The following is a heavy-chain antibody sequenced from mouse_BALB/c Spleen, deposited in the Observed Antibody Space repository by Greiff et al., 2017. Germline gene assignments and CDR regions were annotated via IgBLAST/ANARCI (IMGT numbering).Heavy chain of an antibody. CDR1: GFTFRSYT. Sequence: EVQGVESGGGLVQPGGSLKLSCAASGFTFRSYTMSWVRQTPEKRLEWVAYISNGGGSTYYPDTVKGRFTISRDNAKNTLYLQMSSLKSEDTAMYYCARRDGYFPYAMDYWGQGTSVTVSS. J-gene: IGHJ4*01. CDR3: ARRDGYFPYAMDY. V-gene: IGHV5-12-2*01. D-gene: IGHD2-3*01. CDR2: ISNGGGST.